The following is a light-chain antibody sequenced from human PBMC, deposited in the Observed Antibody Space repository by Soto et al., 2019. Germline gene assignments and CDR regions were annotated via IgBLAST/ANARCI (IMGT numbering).Light chain of an antibody. V-gene: IGKV1-5*01. CDR3: QHYNSYPLS. CDR2: DAS. J-gene: IGKJ4*01. Sequence: DIQMTQSPVTLSASVGDRVTITCRASQSISSWLAWYQQKSGKAPKLLIYDASSLESGVPSRFSGSGSGTDFTLTISSLQPDDFATYYCQHYNSYPLSFGGGTKV. CDR1: QSISSW.